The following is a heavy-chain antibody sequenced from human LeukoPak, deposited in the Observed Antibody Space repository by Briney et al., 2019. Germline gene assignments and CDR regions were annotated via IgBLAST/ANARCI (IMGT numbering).Heavy chain of an antibody. Sequence: GGSLRLSCAASGFTVSTNYMTWVRQAPGKGLEWVSVIFGGGDTYYADSVKGRFTISRDDSKNTVYLQMSSLRAEDTAVYYCAREEIEEVPTLTFNWVAIYYSHYMDVWGKGTTVTVSS. J-gene: IGHJ6*03. CDR1: GFTVSTNY. CDR2: IFGGGDT. D-gene: IGHD5-12*01. V-gene: IGHV3-66*02. CDR3: AREEIEEVPTLTFNWVAIYYSHYMDV.